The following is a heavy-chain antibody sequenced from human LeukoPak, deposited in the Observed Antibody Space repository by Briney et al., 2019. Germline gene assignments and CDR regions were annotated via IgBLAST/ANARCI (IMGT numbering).Heavy chain of an antibody. Sequence: ASVKVSCKASGYTFTGYYMHWVRQAPGQGLEWMGWINPNSGGTIYAQKFQGRVTMTEDTSTDTAYMELSSLRSEDTAVYYCATDRVVVVPAAIRVPSSSFDYWGQGTLVTVSS. CDR2: INPNSGGT. V-gene: IGHV1-2*02. J-gene: IGHJ4*02. CDR3: ATDRVVVVPAAIRVPSSSFDY. CDR1: GYTFTGYY. D-gene: IGHD2-2*02.